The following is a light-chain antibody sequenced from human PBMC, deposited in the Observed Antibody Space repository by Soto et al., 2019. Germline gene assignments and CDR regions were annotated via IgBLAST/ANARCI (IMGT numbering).Light chain of an antibody. J-gene: IGKJ2*01. CDR2: GSS. V-gene: IGKV3-20*01. CDR3: QQYGHSPLLYT. CDR1: QSVNSNF. Sequence: EIVLTQSPGTLSLSPGERATLSCRTSQSVNSNFLAWYQQKPGQAPRLLVYGSSTRAAGVPDRFSGSGSGTDFPLTISRLEPEDFAVYYCQQYGHSPLLYTFGQGTKLGVK.